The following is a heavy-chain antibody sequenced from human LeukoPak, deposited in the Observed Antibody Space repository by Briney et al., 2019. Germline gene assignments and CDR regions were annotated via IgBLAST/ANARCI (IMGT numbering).Heavy chain of an antibody. CDR1: GYTFTSYG. D-gene: IGHD1-26*01. V-gene: IGHV1-18*01. J-gene: IGHJ4*02. CDR2: ISAYNGNT. Sequence: GASVKVSCKASGYTFTSYGISWVRQAPGQGLEWMGWISAYNGNTNYAQKLQGRVTMTTDTSTSTAYMELRGLRSDDTAVYYCARVGPNVGATRGDYFDYWGQGALVTVSS. CDR3: ARVGPNVGATRGDYFDY.